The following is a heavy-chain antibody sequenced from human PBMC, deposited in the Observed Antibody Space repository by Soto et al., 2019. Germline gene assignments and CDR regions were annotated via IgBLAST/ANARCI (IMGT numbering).Heavy chain of an antibody. D-gene: IGHD3-9*01. CDR2: INHSGNN. CDR1: GGSLSGYY. CDR3: ARGGSNDWQVAFDI. Sequence: SETLSLTCAVYGGSLSGYYYNWIRQSPGKGLEWIGEINHSGNNNYSPSLKSRVTMSLDTSKNQFSLKLTSVTAADTAVYYCARGGSNDWQVAFDIWGQGTMVTV. J-gene: IGHJ3*02. V-gene: IGHV4-34*01.